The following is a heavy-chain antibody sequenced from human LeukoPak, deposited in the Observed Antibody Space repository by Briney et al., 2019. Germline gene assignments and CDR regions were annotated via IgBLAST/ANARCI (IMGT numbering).Heavy chain of an antibody. Sequence: GGSLRLSCATSGFTFSSYDMNWVRQAPGKGLEWVSYISSSGSTIYYADSVKGRFTISRDNAKNSLYLQMNSLRAEDTAVYYCARPCDSGYYSGDAFDIWGQGTMVTVSS. CDR3: ARPCDSGYYSGDAFDI. CDR2: ISSSGSTI. J-gene: IGHJ3*02. V-gene: IGHV3-48*04. D-gene: IGHD3-22*01. CDR1: GFTFSSYD.